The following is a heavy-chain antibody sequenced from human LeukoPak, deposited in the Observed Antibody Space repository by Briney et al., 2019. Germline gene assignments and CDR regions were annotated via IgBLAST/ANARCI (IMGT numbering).Heavy chain of an antibody. CDR1: GGSISSASNY. Sequence: SETLSLTCAVSGGSISSASNYWGWLRQPPGKGLEWIVTIYYSGSTYYNPSLKSRVTISIDTSKNQFSLRLSSVTAADTAVYYCARGGTYHPSLRFRFDPWGQGTLVTVSS. V-gene: IGHV4-39*01. D-gene: IGHD3-3*01. CDR3: ARGGTYHPSLRFRFDP. J-gene: IGHJ5*02. CDR2: IYYSGST.